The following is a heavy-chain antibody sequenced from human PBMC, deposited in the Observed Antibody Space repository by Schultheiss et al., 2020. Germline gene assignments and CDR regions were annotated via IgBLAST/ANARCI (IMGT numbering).Heavy chain of an antibody. Sequence: SQTLSLTCTVSGGSISSGSYYWCWIRQPAGKGLEWIGRIYTSGNTNYNASLKSRVTISVDTSKNQFSLKLRSVTAADTAVYYCARDKRKKMDVWGQETTVNVSS. CDR3: ARDKRKKMDV. V-gene: IGHV4-61*02. CDR1: GGSISSGSYY. J-gene: IGHJ6*02. CDR2: IYTSGNT. D-gene: IGHD1-14*01.